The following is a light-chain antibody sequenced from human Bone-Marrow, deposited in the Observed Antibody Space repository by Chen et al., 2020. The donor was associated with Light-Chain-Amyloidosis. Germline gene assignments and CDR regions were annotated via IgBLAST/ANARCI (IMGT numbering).Light chain of an antibody. CDR1: DLPTKY. Sequence: SYELTQPPSVSVSPGQTARITCSGDDLPTKYAYWYQQKPGQAPVLVIHRDTERPSGISEPFSGSSSGTTATLTTSGVQAEDEADYHCQSADSSGTYEVIFGGGTKLTVL. J-gene: IGLJ2*01. CDR3: QSADSSGTYEVI. V-gene: IGLV3-25*03. CDR2: RDT.